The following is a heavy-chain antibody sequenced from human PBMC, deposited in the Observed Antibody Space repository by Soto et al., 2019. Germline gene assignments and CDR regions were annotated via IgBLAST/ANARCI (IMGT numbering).Heavy chain of an antibody. Sequence: VKLLESGGGLVKPGGSLRLSCAASGISFSDNAMSWVRQAPGKGLEWISAISGDGVSKLYADSVRGRFTISRDNAANTLYLQMSSRSTADTALYYCAKKDRLYGVAVAFDSWGQGTLVTVSS. CDR3: AKKDRLYGVAVAFDS. CDR2: ISGDGVSK. CDR1: GISFSDNA. D-gene: IGHD2-15*01. V-gene: IGHV3-23*01. J-gene: IGHJ4*02.